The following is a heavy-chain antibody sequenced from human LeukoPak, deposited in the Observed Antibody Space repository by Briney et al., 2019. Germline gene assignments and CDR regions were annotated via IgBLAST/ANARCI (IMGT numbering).Heavy chain of an antibody. Sequence: GGSLRLSCAASGFTFSIHWMHWVRQTPGQGLMWVSRMNTDGTNTAYADSVKGRFTISRDNARNTLFLQMNSLSPEDTAVYYCAREGSFSGIYALQYWGQGTVVTVSS. CDR1: GFTFSIHW. V-gene: IGHV3-74*01. D-gene: IGHD1-26*01. J-gene: IGHJ4*02. CDR2: MNTDGTNT. CDR3: AREGSFSGIYALQY.